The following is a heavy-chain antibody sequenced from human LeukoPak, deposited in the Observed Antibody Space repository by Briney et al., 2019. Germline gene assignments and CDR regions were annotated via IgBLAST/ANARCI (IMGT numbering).Heavy chain of an antibody. V-gene: IGHV1-2*02. CDR3: ARGRVRGVIINRPGGDWFDP. J-gene: IGHJ5*02. CDR1: GYTFTGYY. Sequence: GASVKASCKASGYTFTGYYMHWVRQAPGQGLEWMGWINPNSGGTNYAQKFQGRVTMTRDTSISTAYMELSRLRSDDTAVYYCARGRVRGVIINRPGGDWFDPWGQGTLVTVSS. D-gene: IGHD3-10*01. CDR2: INPNSGGT.